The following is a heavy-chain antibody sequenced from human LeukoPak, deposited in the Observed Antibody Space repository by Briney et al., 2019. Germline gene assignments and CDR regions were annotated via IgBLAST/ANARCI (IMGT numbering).Heavy chain of an antibody. CDR3: ARDPTNGVDAFDI. Sequence: PGGSLRLSCAVSELTSRDYFVNWVRQAPGKGLEWVSSISSSSTYIYYAESVKGRFTISRDNAKNSVYLQMNSLRVEDTAVYFCARDPTNGVDAFDIWGRGTMVTVSS. CDR1: ELTSRDYF. J-gene: IGHJ3*02. CDR2: ISSSSTYI. D-gene: IGHD3-10*01. V-gene: IGHV3-21*01.